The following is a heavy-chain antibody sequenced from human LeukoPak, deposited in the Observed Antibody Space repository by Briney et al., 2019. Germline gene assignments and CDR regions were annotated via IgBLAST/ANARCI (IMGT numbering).Heavy chain of an antibody. Sequence: ASVKVSCKVSGYTLTELSMHWVRQAPGKGLEWMGGFDPEDGETIYAQKFQGRVTMTEDTSTDTAYMELSSLRSEDTAVYYCATVVYYGSGSFPYFGYWGQGTLVTVSS. CDR1: GYTLTELS. V-gene: IGHV1-24*01. D-gene: IGHD3-10*01. CDR3: ATVVYYGSGSFPYFGY. J-gene: IGHJ4*02. CDR2: FDPEDGET.